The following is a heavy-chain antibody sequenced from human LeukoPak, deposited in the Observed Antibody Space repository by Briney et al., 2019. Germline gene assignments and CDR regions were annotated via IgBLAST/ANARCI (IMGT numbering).Heavy chain of an antibody. Sequence: ASVKVSCKASGYTFTSYGISWVRQAPGQGLEWMGWISAYDGHTNYAQKFQGRVTMTTDTSTSKAYTDLRSLKSDDTAVYYCARGPGYSSGWYDYWGQGTLVTVSS. CDR1: GYTFTSYG. CDR3: ARGPGYSSGWYDY. D-gene: IGHD6-19*01. CDR2: ISAYDGHT. V-gene: IGHV1-18*01. J-gene: IGHJ4*02.